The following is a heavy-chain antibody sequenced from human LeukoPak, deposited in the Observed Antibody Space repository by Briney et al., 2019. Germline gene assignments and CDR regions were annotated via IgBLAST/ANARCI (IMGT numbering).Heavy chain of an antibody. CDR3: AIFEGSSSTQDDPGHDAFDI. Sequence: ASVKVSCKSSGYTFTGYYMHWVRQAPGQGLEWMGWINPNSGGTNSAQKFQGRVTMTRDTSISTAYMELSRLRSDDTAVYYCAIFEGSSSTQDDPGHDAFDIWGQGTMVTVSS. CDR2: INPNSGGT. CDR1: GYTFTGYY. D-gene: IGHD6-6*01. V-gene: IGHV1-2*02. J-gene: IGHJ3*02.